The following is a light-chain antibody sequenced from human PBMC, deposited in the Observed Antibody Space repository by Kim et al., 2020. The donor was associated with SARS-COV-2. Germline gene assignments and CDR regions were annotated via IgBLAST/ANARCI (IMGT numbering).Light chain of an antibody. CDR3: QQYKDWPRT. V-gene: IGKV3-15*01. Sequence: SVSPGERATLSCRASQSVSSNLAWYQQKPGQSPRLLMYGASTSATGIPARFSGSGSGTEFTLTISSLQSEDFAVYYCQQYKDWPRTFGQGTKLEI. CDR1: QSVSSN. J-gene: IGKJ2*01. CDR2: GAS.